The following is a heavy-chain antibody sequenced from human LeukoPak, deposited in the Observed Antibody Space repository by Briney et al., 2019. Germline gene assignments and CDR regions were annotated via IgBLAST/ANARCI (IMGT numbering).Heavy chain of an antibody. D-gene: IGHD6-13*01. J-gene: IGHJ6*02. Sequence: ASVKVSCKASGYTFTSYYMHWVRQAPGQGLEWMGIINPSGGSTSYAQKFQGRVTMTRDTFTSTVYMELSSLRSEDTAVYYCAREIAAAGQYYYGMDVWGQGTTVTVSS. V-gene: IGHV1-46*01. CDR3: AREIAAAGQYYYGMDV. CDR2: INPSGGST. CDR1: GYTFTSYY.